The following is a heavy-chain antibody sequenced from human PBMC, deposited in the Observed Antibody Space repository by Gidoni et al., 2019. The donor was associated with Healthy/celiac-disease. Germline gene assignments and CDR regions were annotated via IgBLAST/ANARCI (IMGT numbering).Heavy chain of an antibody. CDR2: ISGIGGST. CDR1: GFTFSSYA. CDR3: AKGLNSGSYYHLIDY. J-gene: IGHJ4*02. V-gene: IGHV3-23*01. Sequence: EVQLLESGGCLVQPGGSLGLSCAASGFTFSSYARSRVRPATGTGLEWVSAISGIGGSTYDADSVKGRFTISRDNSKNTLYLQMNSLRAEDTAVYYCAKGLNSGSYYHLIDYWGQGTLVTVSS. D-gene: IGHD1-26*01.